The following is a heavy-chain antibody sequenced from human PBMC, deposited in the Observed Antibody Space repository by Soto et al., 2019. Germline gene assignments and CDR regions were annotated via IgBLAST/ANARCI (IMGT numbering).Heavy chain of an antibody. CDR2: IKQDGSEK. CDR3: ARDGRSGWDYYYMDV. Sequence: EVQLVESGGGLVQPGGSLRLSCAASGFTFSSYWMSWVRQAPGKGLEWVANIKQDGSEKYYVDSVKGRFTISRDNAKNLLYLQTNSLRAEDTAVYYCARDGRSGWDYYYMDVWGKGTTVTVSS. CDR1: GFTFSSYW. D-gene: IGHD6-19*01. J-gene: IGHJ6*03. V-gene: IGHV3-7*01.